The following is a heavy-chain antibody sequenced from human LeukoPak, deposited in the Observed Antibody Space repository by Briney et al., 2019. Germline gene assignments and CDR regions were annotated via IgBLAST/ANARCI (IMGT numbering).Heavy chain of an antibody. Sequence: SETLSLTCTVSGDXISDYYCNWIRQPPGKGLEWIGSIHYSGTTNYNPSLKSRVTISVDTPKNQFSLKLNSVTAADTAVYYCARDVTGSYRPTFDYWDQGTPVTVSS. D-gene: IGHD1-26*01. J-gene: IGHJ4*02. CDR2: IHYSGTT. CDR1: GDXISDYY. V-gene: IGHV4-59*01. CDR3: ARDVTGSYRPTFDY.